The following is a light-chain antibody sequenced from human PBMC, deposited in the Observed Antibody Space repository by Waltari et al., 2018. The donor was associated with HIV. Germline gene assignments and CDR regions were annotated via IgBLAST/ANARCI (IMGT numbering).Light chain of an antibody. CDR2: GAS. CDR1: QSVSSNY. J-gene: IGKJ4*01. V-gene: IGKV3-20*01. Sequence: EIALTQSPGTLSLSPGARATLPCRASQSVSSNYLAWYQHKPGQAPRLLIYGASSGATGIPDRFSGSGSGTDFTLTISRLEPEDFAVYYCQQYGNSPLTFGGGTKVEIK. CDR3: QQYGNSPLT.